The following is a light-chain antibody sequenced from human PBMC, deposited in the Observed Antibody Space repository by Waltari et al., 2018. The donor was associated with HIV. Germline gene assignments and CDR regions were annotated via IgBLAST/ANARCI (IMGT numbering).Light chain of an antibody. V-gene: IGLV1-51*01. CDR3: ATWDDTLTTFV. Sequence: QFVLTQPPSVSAAPGQGVTISCSADRPTLERSSVSWYKLVPGTSPKLLIYDTYQRPSGIPARFSGSRSGTSVALIITGLQTGDEADYFCATWDDTLTTFVFGDATTVT. CDR2: DTY. CDR1: RPTLERSS. J-gene: IGLJ1*01.